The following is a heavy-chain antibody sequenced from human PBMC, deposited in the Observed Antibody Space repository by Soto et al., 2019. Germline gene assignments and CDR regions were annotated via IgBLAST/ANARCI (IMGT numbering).Heavy chain of an antibody. J-gene: IGHJ6*02. V-gene: IGHV4-59*01. D-gene: IGHD3-3*01. CDR1: GGAISSYY. Sequence: KPSETLSLTCTVSGGAISSYYWSWIRQPPGKGLEWIGYMYYSGSTKYNPSLKSRVTISIDTSKIQFSLKLSSVTAADTAVYYCARDTLSRFGSGYYIGGNYYYGMDVWGQGTTVTVSS. CDR2: MYYSGST. CDR3: ARDTLSRFGSGYYIGGNYYYGMDV.